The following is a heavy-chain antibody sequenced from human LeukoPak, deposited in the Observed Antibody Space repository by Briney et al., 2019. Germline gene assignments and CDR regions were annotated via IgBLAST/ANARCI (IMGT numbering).Heavy chain of an antibody. V-gene: IGHV4-34*01. D-gene: IGHD1-26*01. CDR3: ARLELPDAFDI. CDR2: INHSGST. J-gene: IGHJ3*02. Sequence: PSETLSLTCAVHGGSFSGYYWSWIRQPPGKGLEWIGEINHSGSTNYNPSLKSRVTISVDTSKNQFSLKLSSVTAADTAVYYCARLELPDAFDIWGQGTMVTVSS. CDR1: GGSFSGYY.